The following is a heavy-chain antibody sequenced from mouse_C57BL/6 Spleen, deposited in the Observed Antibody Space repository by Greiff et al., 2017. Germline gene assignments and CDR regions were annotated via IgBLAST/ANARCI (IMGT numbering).Heavy chain of an antibody. J-gene: IGHJ2*01. CDR1: GYAFSSSW. D-gene: IGHD1-1*01. CDR2: IYPGDGDT. V-gene: IGHV1-82*01. CDR3: ASPYYGSSPYYFGY. Sequence: VQLQQSGPELVKPGASVKISCKASGYAFSSSWMNWVKQRPGKGLEWIGRIYPGDGDTNYNGKFKGKATLTADKSSSTAYMQLSSLTSEDSAVYFCASPYYGSSPYYFGYWGQGTTLTVSS.